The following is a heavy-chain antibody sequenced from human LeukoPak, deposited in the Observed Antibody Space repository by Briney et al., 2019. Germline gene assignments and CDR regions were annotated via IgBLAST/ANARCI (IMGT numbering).Heavy chain of an antibody. Sequence: SETLSLTCTVSGGSISRSGYFWGWIRQPPGKELEGIGIINDSSNTHYSSSIKSRVTISVNTTKNQFLLKLSSVTAADTVVYYCARISYGSGSYGDAFDIWGQGTMVTVS. V-gene: IGHV4-39*07. CDR2: INDSSNT. J-gene: IGHJ3*02. CDR1: GGSISRSGYF. D-gene: IGHD3-10*01. CDR3: ARISYGSGSYGDAFDI.